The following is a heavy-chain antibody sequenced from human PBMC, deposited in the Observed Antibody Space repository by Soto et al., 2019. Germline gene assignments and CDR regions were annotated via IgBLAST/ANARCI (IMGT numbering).Heavy chain of an antibody. V-gene: IGHV1-69*01. J-gene: IGHJ4*02. CDR3: AIGQGYSYGPSSDY. Sequence: QVQLVHSGAEVKKPGASVKVSCKASGGTFSSYAISWVRQAPGQGLEWMGGIIPIFGTANYAQKFQCRVTITADESTSTAYMALSSLRSEDTAVYYCAIGQGYSYGPSSDYWGQGTLVTVSS. D-gene: IGHD5-18*01. CDR1: GGTFSSYA. CDR2: IIPIFGTA.